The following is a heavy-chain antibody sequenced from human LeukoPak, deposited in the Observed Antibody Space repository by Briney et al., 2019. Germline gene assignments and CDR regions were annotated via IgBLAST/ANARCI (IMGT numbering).Heavy chain of an antibody. Sequence: PSETLSLTCGVSGYSTSSGYYWGRIRQPPGKGLEWIGSIYHSGSTYYNPSLKSRVTISVDTSKNQFSLKLRSVTAADTALYYCARWDSGEWFHDAFDIWGQGTRVTVSS. CDR2: IYHSGST. CDR1: GYSTSSGYY. V-gene: IGHV4-38-2*01. CDR3: ARWDSGEWFHDAFDI. D-gene: IGHD3-3*01. J-gene: IGHJ3*02.